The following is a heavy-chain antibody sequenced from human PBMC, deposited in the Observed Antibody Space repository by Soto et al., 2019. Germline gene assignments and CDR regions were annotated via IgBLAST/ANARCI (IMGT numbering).Heavy chain of an antibody. J-gene: IGHJ4*02. V-gene: IGHV4-4*08. CDR3: ARSHIVPRLFMYPYDY. D-gene: IGHD6-6*01. CDR2: IHNGGST. CDR1: GGSISDHY. Sequence: PSEPLSLPCTVSGGSISDHYYMRIRQSPGKGLEYIGYIHNGGSTYYNPSLKSRVTISFDTSKNQFSLKLSSVTAADTAVYYCARSHIVPRLFMYPYDYWGQGTPVTVSS.